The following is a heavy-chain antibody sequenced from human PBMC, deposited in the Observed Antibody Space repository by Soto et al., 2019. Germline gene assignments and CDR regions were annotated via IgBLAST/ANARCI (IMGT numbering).Heavy chain of an antibody. V-gene: IGHV4-59*08. CDR2: IYYSGST. J-gene: IGHJ4*02. CDR3: ARHSSGYCSSTSCYVFDY. Sequence: SETLSLTCTVSGGSISSYYWSWIRQPPGKGLEWIGYIYYSGSTNYNPSLKSRVTISVDTSKNQFSLKLSSVTAADTAVYYCARHSSGYCSSTSCYVFDYWGQGTLVTVSS. D-gene: IGHD2-2*01. CDR1: GGSISSYY.